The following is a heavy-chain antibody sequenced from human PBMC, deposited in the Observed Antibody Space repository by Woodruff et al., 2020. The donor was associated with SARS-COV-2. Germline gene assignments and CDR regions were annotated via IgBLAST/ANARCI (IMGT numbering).Heavy chain of an antibody. J-gene: IGHJ5*02. CDR3: ARGGYSSYPRFDP. Sequence: VTISVDTSKNQFSLKLSSVTAADTAVYYCARGGYSSYPRFDPWGQGTLVTVSS. D-gene: IGHD5-12*01. V-gene: IGHV4-59*09.